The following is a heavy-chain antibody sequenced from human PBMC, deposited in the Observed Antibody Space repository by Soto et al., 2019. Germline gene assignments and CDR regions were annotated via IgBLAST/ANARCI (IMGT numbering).Heavy chain of an antibody. D-gene: IGHD4-17*01. V-gene: IGHV3-21*01. CDR3: ARDPKATTVPDY. J-gene: IGHJ4*02. CDR1: GFTFSSYS. CDR2: ISSSSSYI. Sequence: GGSLRLSCAASGFTFSSYSMNWVRQAPGKGLEWVSSISSSSSYIYYADSVKGRFTISRDNAKNSLYLQMNSLRAEDTAVYYCARDPKATTVPDYWGQGTLVTVSS.